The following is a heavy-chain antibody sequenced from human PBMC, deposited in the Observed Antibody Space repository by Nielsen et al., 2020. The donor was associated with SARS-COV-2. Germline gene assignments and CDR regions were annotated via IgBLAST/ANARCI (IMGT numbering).Heavy chain of an antibody. Sequence: GGSLRLSCAASGFIFSDYNMSWVRQAPGKGLEWVSAISGSGGSTYYADSVKGRFTISRDNSKNTLYLQMNSLRAEDTAVYYCAKDQQLAIDGYYDFWSGYSLYYYYGMDVWGQGTTVTVSS. CDR1: GFIFSDYN. D-gene: IGHD3-3*01. J-gene: IGHJ6*02. CDR3: AKDQQLAIDGYYDFWSGYSLYYYYGMDV. CDR2: ISGSGGST. V-gene: IGHV3-23*01.